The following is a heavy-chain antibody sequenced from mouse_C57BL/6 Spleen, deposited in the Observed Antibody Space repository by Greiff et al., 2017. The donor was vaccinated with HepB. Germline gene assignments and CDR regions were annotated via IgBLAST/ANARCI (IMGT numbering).Heavy chain of an antibody. CDR1: GFNIKDDY. V-gene: IGHV14-4*01. J-gene: IGHJ2*01. Sequence: EVQLQQSGAELVRPGASVKLSCTASGFNIKDDYMHWVKQRPEQGLEWIGWIDPENGDTEYASKFQGKATITADTSSNTAYLQLSSLTSEDTAVYYCTAYYGSSQYYFDYWGQSTTLTVSS. CDR2: IDPENGDT. CDR3: TAYYGSSQYYFDY. D-gene: IGHD1-1*01.